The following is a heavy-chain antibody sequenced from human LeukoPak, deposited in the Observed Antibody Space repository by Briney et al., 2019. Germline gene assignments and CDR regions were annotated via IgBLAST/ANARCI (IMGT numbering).Heavy chain of an antibody. J-gene: IGHJ4*02. Sequence: GGSLRLSCAASGFTFDDYGMSWVRQAPGKGLEWVSGINWNGGSTGYADSVKGRSTISRDNAKNSLYLQLDSLRAEDTALYYCARGYSGYGPSDYWGQGTLVTVSS. D-gene: IGHD5-12*01. CDR2: INWNGGST. CDR1: GFTFDDYG. V-gene: IGHV3-20*04. CDR3: ARGYSGYGPSDY.